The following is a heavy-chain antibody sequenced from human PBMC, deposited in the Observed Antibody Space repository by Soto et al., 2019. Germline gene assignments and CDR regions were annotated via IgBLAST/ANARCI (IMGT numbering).Heavy chain of an antibody. J-gene: IGHJ6*02. V-gene: IGHV4-59*01. CDR3: ARDGAELSSGSDYYYYGMDV. D-gene: IGHD5-12*01. CDR2: IYYSGST. Sequence: SETLSLTCTVSGGSISSYYWSWIRQPPGKGLEWIGYIYYSGSTNYNPYLKSRVTISVDTSKNQFYLKLSSVTDADTAVYYCARDGAELSSGSDYYYYGMDVGGQGTTVTV. CDR1: GGSISSYY.